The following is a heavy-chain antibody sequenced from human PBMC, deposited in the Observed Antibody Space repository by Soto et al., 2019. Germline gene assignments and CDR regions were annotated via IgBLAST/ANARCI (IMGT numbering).Heavy chain of an antibody. CDR2: ILYDGSNE. CDR3: AREDTTQHSSASDY. J-gene: IGHJ4*02. D-gene: IGHD3-22*01. V-gene: IGHV3-30-3*01. Sequence: PGGSLRLSCAASGFTFSSYAMHWVRQAPGKGLEWVAVILYDGSNEYYADSVKGRFTISRDNSENTLYLQTNSLRAEDTAVYYCAREDTTQHSSASDYWGQGTLVTVSS. CDR1: GFTFSSYA.